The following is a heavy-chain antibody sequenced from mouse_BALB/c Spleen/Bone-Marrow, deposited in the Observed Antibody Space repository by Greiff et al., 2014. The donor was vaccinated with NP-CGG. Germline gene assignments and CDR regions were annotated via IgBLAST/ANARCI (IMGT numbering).Heavy chain of an antibody. V-gene: IGHV5-17*02. CDR3: AREGDYGNYWYFDV. CDR1: GFTFSSFG. J-gene: IGHJ1*01. CDR2: ISSGSSTI. D-gene: IGHD2-1*01. Sequence: EVKLMESGGGLVQPGGSRKLSCAASGFTFSSFGMHWVRQAPEKGLEWVAYISSGSSTIYYADTVKGRFTISRDNPKNTLFLRMTSLRSEDTAMYYCAREGDYGNYWYFDVWGAGTTVTVSS.